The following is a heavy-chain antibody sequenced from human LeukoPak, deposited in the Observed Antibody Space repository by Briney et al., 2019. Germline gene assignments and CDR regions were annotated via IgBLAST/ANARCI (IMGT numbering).Heavy chain of an antibody. J-gene: IGHJ3*02. CDR2: TYYRSKWYN. CDR3: ASYAFDI. V-gene: IGHV6-1*01. CDR1: GDSVSSNNAA. Sequence: SQTLSLTCAISGDSVSSNNAAWNWIGQSPSRGLEWLGRTYYRSKWYNDYAVSVKSRISINPDTSKNQFSLQLSSVTPEDTAVYYCASYAFDIWGQGTMVTVSS.